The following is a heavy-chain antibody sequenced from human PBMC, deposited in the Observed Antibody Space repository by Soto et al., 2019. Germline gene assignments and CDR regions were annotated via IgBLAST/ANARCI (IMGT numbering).Heavy chain of an antibody. V-gene: IGHV3-33*01. Sequence: GGSLRLSCAASGFTFSSYGMHWVRQAPGKGLEWVAVIWYDGSNKYYADSVKGRFTISRDNSKNTLYLQMNSLRAEDTAVYYCARDEGDFWSVPGSGWGQGTLVTVSS. CDR1: GFTFSSYG. CDR2: IWYDGSNK. CDR3: ARDEGDFWSVPGSG. D-gene: IGHD3-3*01. J-gene: IGHJ4*02.